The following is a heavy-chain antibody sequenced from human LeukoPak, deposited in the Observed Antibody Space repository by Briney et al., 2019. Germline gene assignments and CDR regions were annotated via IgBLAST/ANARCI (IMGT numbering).Heavy chain of an antibody. Sequence: PSETLSLTCSVSGGSISRGDFYWSWIRQPPGKGLGWFGYIYYSGSTYYNPSLKSRLVISRDTSKNQFSLKLSSVTAADTAVYYCAKAGWRGGGTFHEFDPWGQGTLVTVSS. CDR1: GGSISRGDFY. J-gene: IGHJ5*02. V-gene: IGHV4-30-4*01. CDR3: AKAGWRGGGTFHEFDP. CDR2: IYYSGST. D-gene: IGHD3-16*01.